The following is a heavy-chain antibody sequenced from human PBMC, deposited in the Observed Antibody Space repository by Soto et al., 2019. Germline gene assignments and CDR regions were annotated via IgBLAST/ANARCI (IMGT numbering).Heavy chain of an antibody. CDR2: INPNSGGT. V-gene: IGHV1-2*04. CDR1: GYTFTVYY. J-gene: IGHJ4*02. D-gene: IGHD3-10*01. CDR3: ARSHRGGLYFDY. Sequence: GSVKVSCKASGYTFTVYYMHCVLQAPGQGLEWMGWINPNSGGTNYAQKFQGWVTMTRDTSISTAYMELSRLRSDDTAVYYCARSHRGGLYFDYWGQGTLVTSPQ.